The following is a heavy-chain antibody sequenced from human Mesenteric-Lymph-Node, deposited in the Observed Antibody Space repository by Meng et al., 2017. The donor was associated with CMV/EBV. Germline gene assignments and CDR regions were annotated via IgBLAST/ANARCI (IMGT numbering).Heavy chain of an antibody. J-gene: IGHJ4*02. CDR1: EFSFSSYD. V-gene: IGHV3-21*01. CDR3: ARTGRSNGSGWYIDD. Sequence: GESLKISCAASEFSFSSYDMTWVRQTPGRGLEWVSSISSDSTYIYYGDSVEGRFTISRDNAKNSLYLQMNSLRVEDTAVYYCARTGRSNGSGWYIDDWGQGTLVTVSS. CDR2: ISSDSTYI. D-gene: IGHD6-19*01.